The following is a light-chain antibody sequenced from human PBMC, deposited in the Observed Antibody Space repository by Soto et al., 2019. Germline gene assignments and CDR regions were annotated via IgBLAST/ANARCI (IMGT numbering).Light chain of an antibody. J-gene: IGLJ3*02. Sequence: QSALTLPASVSGSPGQSITISCTGTSSDVGGYNFVSWYQQHPGKAPRLIIYEVSSRPSGVSYRFSGSKSGNTASLTISGLQAEDEADYYCSSYTLRNTLVLFGGGTKLTVL. CDR2: EVS. V-gene: IGLV2-14*01. CDR3: SSYTLRNTLVL. CDR1: SSDVGGYNF.